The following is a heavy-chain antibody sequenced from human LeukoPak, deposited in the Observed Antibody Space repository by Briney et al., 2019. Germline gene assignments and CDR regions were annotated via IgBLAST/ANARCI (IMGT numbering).Heavy chain of an antibody. CDR2: ISSDGSST. CDR3: ARIRRMATPYFDY. CDR1: GFTFSSYW. V-gene: IGHV3-74*01. Sequence: GGSLRLSCAASGFTFSSYWMHWVRQAPGKGLVWVSRISSDGSSTSYADSVKGRLTISRDDAKNTLYLQMNSLRAEDTAVYYCARIRRMATPYFDYWGQGTLVTVSS. J-gene: IGHJ4*02. D-gene: IGHD5-24*01.